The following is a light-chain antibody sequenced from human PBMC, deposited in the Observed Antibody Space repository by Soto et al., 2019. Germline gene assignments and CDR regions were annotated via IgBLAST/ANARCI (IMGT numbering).Light chain of an antibody. CDR2: DVS. V-gene: IGLV2-11*01. J-gene: IGLJ1*01. CDR1: SSDVGGYNY. CDR3: CSYAGISSNV. Sequence: QSVLTQPRSVSGSPGQSVTISCTGTSSDVGGYNYVSWFQHHPGEAPKLIIFDVSQRPSGVPDRFSGSKSGMTASLTISGLRADDEADYYSCSYAGISSNVFGTGTKVTVL.